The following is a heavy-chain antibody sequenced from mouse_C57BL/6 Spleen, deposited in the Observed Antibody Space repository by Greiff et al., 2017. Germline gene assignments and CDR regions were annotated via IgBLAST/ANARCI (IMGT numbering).Heavy chain of an antibody. CDR1: GFNIKDDY. Sequence: VHVKQSGAELVRPGASVKLSCTASGFNIKDDYMHWVKQRPEQGLEWIGWIDPENGDTEYASKFQGKATITADTSSNTAYLQLSSLTSEDTAVYYCTTPVVGRYAMDYWGQGTSVTVSS. D-gene: IGHD1-1*01. CDR2: IDPENGDT. CDR3: TTPVVGRYAMDY. V-gene: IGHV14-4*01. J-gene: IGHJ4*01.